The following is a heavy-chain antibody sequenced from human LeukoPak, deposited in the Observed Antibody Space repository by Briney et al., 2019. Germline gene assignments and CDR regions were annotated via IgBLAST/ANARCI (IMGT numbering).Heavy chain of an antibody. Sequence: ASVKVSCKASGGTFSSYAISWVRQAPGQGLEWMGGIIPIFGTANYAQKFQGRVTITTDESTSTAYMELSSLRSEDTAVYYCASSGSSSWYGNWYFDLWGRGTLVTVSS. CDR1: GGTFSSYA. D-gene: IGHD6-13*01. CDR2: IIPIFGTA. V-gene: IGHV1-69*05. J-gene: IGHJ2*01. CDR3: ASSGSSSWYGNWYFDL.